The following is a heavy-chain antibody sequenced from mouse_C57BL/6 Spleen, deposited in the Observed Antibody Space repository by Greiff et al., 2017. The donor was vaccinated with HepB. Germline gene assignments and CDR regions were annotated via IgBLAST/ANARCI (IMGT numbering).Heavy chain of an antibody. D-gene: IGHD3-3*01. CDR1: GYTFTDYN. J-gene: IGHJ1*03. CDR3: SRRRTGGPYWYFDV. Sequence: VQLKQSGPELVKPGASVKIPCKASGYTFTDYNMDWVKQSHGKSLEWIGDINPNNGGTIYNQKFKGKAILTVDKSSSTAYMELRSLTSEDTAVYYCSRRRTGGPYWYFDVWGTGTTVTVSS. V-gene: IGHV1-18*01. CDR2: INPNNGGT.